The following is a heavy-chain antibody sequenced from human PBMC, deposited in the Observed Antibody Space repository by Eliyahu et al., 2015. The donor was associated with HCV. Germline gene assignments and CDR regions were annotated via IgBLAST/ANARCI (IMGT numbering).Heavy chain of an antibody. Sequence: QVQLVESGGGVVQPGRSLRLSCXASGFXFSNYGMNWVRQAPGKGLEWVAVISYDGSNKYYADSVKGRFTISRDNSKNTLYLQMNSLRTEDTAVYYCARDSIPAANFCWFDPWGQGTLVTVSS. CDR1: GFXFSNYG. V-gene: IGHV3-30*03. CDR2: ISYDGSNK. CDR3: ARDSIPAANFCWFDP. D-gene: IGHD2-2*01. J-gene: IGHJ5*02.